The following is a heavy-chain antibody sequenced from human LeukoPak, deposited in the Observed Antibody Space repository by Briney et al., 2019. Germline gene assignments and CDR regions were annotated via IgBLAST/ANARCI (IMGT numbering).Heavy chain of an antibody. CDR1: GFTFRIYS. CDR3: ARVRSSYYFDY. J-gene: IGHJ4*02. V-gene: IGHV3-48*02. CDR2: ITTSSSTI. D-gene: IGHD6-6*01. Sequence: PGGSLRLSCAASGFTFRIYSMNWVRQAPGKGLEWVSFITTSSSTIYYADSVKGRFTISRDNAKNSLYLQMNSLREEDTAVYYCARVRSSYYFDYWGQGTLVTVSP.